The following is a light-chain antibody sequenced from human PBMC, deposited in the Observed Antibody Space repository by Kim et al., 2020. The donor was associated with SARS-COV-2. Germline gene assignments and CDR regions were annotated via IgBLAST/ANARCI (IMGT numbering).Light chain of an antibody. CDR3: SSYAGSNNLV. Sequence: GQSVTISCTRTSSDVGGYNYASWYQQHPGKAPKLMIYEVSKRPSGVPDRFSGSKSGNTASLTVSGLQAEDEADYYCSSYAGSNNLVFGGGTQLTVL. J-gene: IGLJ2*01. V-gene: IGLV2-8*01. CDR1: SSDVGGYNY. CDR2: EVS.